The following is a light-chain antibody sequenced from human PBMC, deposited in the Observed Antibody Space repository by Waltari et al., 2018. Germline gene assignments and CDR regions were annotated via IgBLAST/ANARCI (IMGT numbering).Light chain of an antibody. J-gene: IGLJ3*02. Sequence: HSALTQSASVSGSPGQSIPIPCTGTTSYIGTYDYVSWFQQLPGKAPQLIIYDVRNRPLGISNLFSGSKSGITASLSISGLLAEDEAYYYCSSYTSSSTWVFGGGTKLTVL. CDR1: TSYIGTYDY. V-gene: IGLV2-14*03. CDR2: DVR. CDR3: SSYTSSSTWV.